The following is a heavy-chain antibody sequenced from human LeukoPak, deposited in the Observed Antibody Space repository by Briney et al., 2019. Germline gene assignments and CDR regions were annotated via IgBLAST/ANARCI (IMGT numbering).Heavy chain of an antibody. V-gene: IGHV3-23*01. Sequence: GGSLRLSCAASGFTFSSYAMSWVRQAPGKGLEWVSAISGSGGSTYYADSVKGRFTISRDNSKNTLYLQMNSLRAEDTAVYYCAKDRTFGWELRDDYFDYWGQGTLVTVSS. J-gene: IGHJ4*02. D-gene: IGHD1-26*01. CDR2: ISGSGGST. CDR3: AKDRTFGWELRDDYFDY. CDR1: GFTFSSYA.